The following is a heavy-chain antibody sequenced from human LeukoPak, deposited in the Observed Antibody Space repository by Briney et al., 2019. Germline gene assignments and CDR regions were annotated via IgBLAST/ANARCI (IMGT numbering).Heavy chain of an antibody. CDR1: GFPFRNYP. J-gene: IGHJ6*03. Sequence: GRSLRLSCAASGFPFRNYPLHWVRQAPGKELEWVAVISHDGGNKYYADSVKGRFTISRDNSKNTVYLQMTSLRLEDTAVYYCARGNKGVGENFYMDVWGQGTTVTVSS. CDR3: ARGNKGVGENFYMDV. CDR2: ISHDGGNK. D-gene: IGHD1/OR15-1a*01. V-gene: IGHV3-30*01.